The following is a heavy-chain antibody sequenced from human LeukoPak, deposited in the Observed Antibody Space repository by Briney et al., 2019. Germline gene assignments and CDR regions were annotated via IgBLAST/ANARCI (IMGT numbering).Heavy chain of an antibody. J-gene: IGHJ4*02. Sequence: ASVKVSCKASGYTFTGYYMHWVRQAPGQGLEWMGLINPNSGGTNYAQKFQGRVTMTRDTSISTAYMELSRLRSDDTAVYYCTRPDYYGSGSYGGVYFDYWGQGTLVTVSS. V-gene: IGHV1-2*02. CDR3: TRPDYYGSGSYGGVYFDY. CDR2: INPNSGGT. CDR1: GYTFTGYY. D-gene: IGHD3-10*01.